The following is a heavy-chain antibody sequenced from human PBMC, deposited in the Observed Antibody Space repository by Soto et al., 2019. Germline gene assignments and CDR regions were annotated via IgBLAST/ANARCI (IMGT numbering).Heavy chain of an antibody. V-gene: IGHV1-46*03. J-gene: IGHJ4*02. CDR2: INPSGGGT. D-gene: IGHD3-9*01. Sequence: ASVKVSCKTSGYTFTKYYIHWVRQAPGQGLEWMGIINPSGGGTRYAQKFQGRVTMTRDTSTSTVYMELSSLRSDDTAVYYCSISTADFDYWGRGSLVTV. CDR1: GYTFTKYY. CDR3: SISTADFDY.